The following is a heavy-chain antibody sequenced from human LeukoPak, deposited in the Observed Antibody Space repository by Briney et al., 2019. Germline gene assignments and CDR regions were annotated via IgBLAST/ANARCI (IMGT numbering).Heavy chain of an antibody. D-gene: IGHD3-22*01. V-gene: IGHV1-18*01. CDR2: NSAYNGNT. Sequence: ASVKVSCKASGYTFTSYGISWVRQAPGQGLEWMGWNSAYNGNTNYAQKLQGRVTMTTDTSTSTAYMELRSLRSDDTAVYYCASPEDYYDSSGYSNDAFDIWGQGTMVTVSS. J-gene: IGHJ3*02. CDR1: GYTFTSYG. CDR3: ASPEDYYDSSGYSNDAFDI.